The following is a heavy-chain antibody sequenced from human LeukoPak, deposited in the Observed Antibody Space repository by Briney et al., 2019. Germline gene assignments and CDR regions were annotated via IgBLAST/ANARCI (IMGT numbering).Heavy chain of an antibody. CDR2: ISGSGGST. J-gene: IGHJ4*02. CDR1: GFTFSSYA. D-gene: IGHD2-2*01. CDR3: AKDRRPHSSTSN. Sequence: GGSLRLSCATSGFTFSSYAMSWVRQAPGKGLEWVSAISGSGGSTYYADSVKGRFTISRDNSKNTLYLQMNSLRAEDTAVYYCAKDRRPHSSTSNWGQGTLVTVSS. V-gene: IGHV3-23*01.